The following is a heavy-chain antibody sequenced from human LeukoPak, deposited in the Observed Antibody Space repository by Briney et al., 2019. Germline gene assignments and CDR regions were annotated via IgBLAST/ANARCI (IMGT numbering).Heavy chain of an antibody. CDR2: INPSGGST. Sequence: ASVKVSCKASGYTFTSYYMHWVRQAPGQGLEWMGIINPSGGSTSYAQKFQGRVTMTRDTSTSTVYMELSSLRSEDTAVYYCARGAVPAAMEGISPRAYYFDYWGQGTLVTVSS. J-gene: IGHJ4*02. CDR3: ARGAVPAAMEGISPRAYYFDY. V-gene: IGHV1-46*01. CDR1: GYTFTSYY. D-gene: IGHD2-2*01.